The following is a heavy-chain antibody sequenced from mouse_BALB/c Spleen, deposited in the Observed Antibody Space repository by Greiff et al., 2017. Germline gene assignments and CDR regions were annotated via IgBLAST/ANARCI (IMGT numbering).Heavy chain of an antibody. Sequence: VQLQQSGAELVRPGASVKLSCKASGYTFTSYWMQWVKQRPGQGLEWIGAIYPGDGDTRYTQKFKGKATLTADKSSSTAYMQLSSLASEDSAVYYCARTYGNDVRWYFDVWGAGTTVTVSS. CDR2: IYPGDGDT. CDR3: ARTYGNDVRWYFDV. CDR1: GYTFTSYW. V-gene: IGHV1-87*01. J-gene: IGHJ1*01. D-gene: IGHD2-10*02.